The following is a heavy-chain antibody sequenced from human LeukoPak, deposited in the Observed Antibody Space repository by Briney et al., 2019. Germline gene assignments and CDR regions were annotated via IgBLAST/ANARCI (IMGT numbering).Heavy chain of an antibody. J-gene: IGHJ4*02. D-gene: IGHD1-26*01. CDR1: GFTFSDYY. CDR3: ARGYFSGSSTPFDY. Sequence: GGSLRLSCVASGFTFSDYYMSWIRQAPGKGLEWISYISSSSGYTNYADSVKGRFTISRDNAKNSLYLQMNSLRAEDTAVYYCARGYFSGSSTPFDYWGQGTLVTVSS. CDR2: ISSSSGYT. V-gene: IGHV3-11*05.